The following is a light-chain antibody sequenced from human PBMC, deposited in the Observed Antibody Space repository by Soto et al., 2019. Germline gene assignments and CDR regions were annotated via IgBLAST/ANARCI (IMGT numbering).Light chain of an antibody. J-gene: IGKJ2*01. CDR1: RSILYSSNTKNY. CDR3: QQYYSIPYT. Sequence: DTVMTQSPDSLAVSLGERATINCKSSRSILYSSNTKNYLAWYQQKPGQPPKLLIYWASTRESGVPDRFSGSGSGTDFTLTISSLQAEDVAVYYCQQYYSIPYTFGQGTKLEIK. CDR2: WAS. V-gene: IGKV4-1*01.